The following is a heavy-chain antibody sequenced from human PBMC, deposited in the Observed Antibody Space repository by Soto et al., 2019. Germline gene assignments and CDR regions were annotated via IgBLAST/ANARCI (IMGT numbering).Heavy chain of an antibody. V-gene: IGHV1-3*01. Sequence: ASVKVSCKASGYSFTRYAMHWVRRAPGQRLEWMGWINAGNGNTKYSQKFQGRVTITRDTSATTAYMELSSLRSEDTAVYYCARDLSDYDYVWGTYRSYFDFWGQGTLVTVSS. CDR2: INAGNGNT. J-gene: IGHJ4*02. CDR1: GYSFTRYA. D-gene: IGHD3-16*02. CDR3: ARDLSDYDYVWGTYRSYFDF.